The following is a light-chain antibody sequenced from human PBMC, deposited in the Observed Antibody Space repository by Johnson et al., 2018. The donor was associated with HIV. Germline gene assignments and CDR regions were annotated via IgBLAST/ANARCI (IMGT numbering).Light chain of an antibody. V-gene: IGLV1-51*02. CDR1: VSNIESYF. J-gene: IGLJ1*01. CDR2: EDN. CDR3: GVWDASLSPHYV. Sequence: QSVLTQPPSVSAAPGQKVTISCSGNVSNIESYFVSWYQQLPGAAPTLLIYEDNKRPSGIPDRFSGSKSGASATLGITGLQTGDGADYYCGVWDASLSPHYVFGTGTTVIVL.